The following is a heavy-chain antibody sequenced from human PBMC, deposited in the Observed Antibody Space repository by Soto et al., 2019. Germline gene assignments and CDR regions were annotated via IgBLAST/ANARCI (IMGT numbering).Heavy chain of an antibody. CDR2: IYPGDSDT. Sequence: ESLTTSFTGSGYSFTSYWIGWVRQMPGKGLEWMGIIYPGDSDTRYSPSFQGQVTISADKSISTAYLQWSSLKASDTAMYYCAIHPYDFWSGYRDYYYYYGMDVWGQGTTVT. D-gene: IGHD3-3*01. V-gene: IGHV5-51*01. CDR1: GYSFTSYW. CDR3: AIHPYDFWSGYRDYYYYYGMDV. J-gene: IGHJ6*02.